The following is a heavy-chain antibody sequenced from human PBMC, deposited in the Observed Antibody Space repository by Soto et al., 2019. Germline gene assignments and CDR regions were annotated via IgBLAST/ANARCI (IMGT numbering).Heavy chain of an antibody. CDR2: IYYSGST. CDR1: GGSISSSSYY. J-gene: IGHJ5*02. V-gene: IGHV4-39*01. Sequence: SETLSLTCTVSGGSISSSSYYWGWIRQPPGKGLEWIGSIYYSGSTYYNPSLKSRVTISVDTSKTQFSLKLSSVTAADTAVYYCARLYDLWSGPSLWWFGPWGQGTLVTVSS. CDR3: ARLYDLWSGPSLWWFGP. D-gene: IGHD3-3*01.